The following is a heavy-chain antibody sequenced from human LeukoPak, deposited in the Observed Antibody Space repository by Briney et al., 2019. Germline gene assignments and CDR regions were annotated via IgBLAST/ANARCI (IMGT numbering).Heavy chain of an antibody. CDR1: GGSISSYY. CDR2: IHHTGNT. J-gene: IGHJ4*02. D-gene: IGHD3-22*01. V-gene: IGHV4-59*12. CDR3: TRNGYYSLDS. Sequence: PSETLSLTCTVSGGSISSYYWSWIRQSPEKGLEWFGEIHHTGNTNYNPSLKSRATISIDKSKNQFSLELNSVTAADTAVYYCTRNGYYSLDSWGQGTLVTVSS.